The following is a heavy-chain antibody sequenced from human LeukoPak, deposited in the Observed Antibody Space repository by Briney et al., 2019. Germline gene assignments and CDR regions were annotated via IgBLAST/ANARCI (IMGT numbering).Heavy chain of an antibody. Sequence: ASVKVSCKASGYTFTGYHIHWVRQAPGQGLEWMGWINPNSGATNYAQKIQGRVTMTRDTSITTAYMELSRLRSDDTAIYYCARGLDLYPGYSYGQNWFDPWGQGTLVTVSS. J-gene: IGHJ5*02. V-gene: IGHV1-2*02. CDR2: INPNSGAT. D-gene: IGHD5-18*01. CDR3: ARGLDLYPGYSYGQNWFDP. CDR1: GYTFTGYH.